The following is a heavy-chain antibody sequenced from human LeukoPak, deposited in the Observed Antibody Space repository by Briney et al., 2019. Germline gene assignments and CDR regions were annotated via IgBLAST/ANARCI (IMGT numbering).Heavy chain of an antibody. CDR1: GGTFRNYA. CDR2: IIPVLGTP. J-gene: IGHJ4*02. D-gene: IGHD5-24*01. CDR3: ASVEMASQLDY. V-gene: IGHV1-69*04. Sequence: EASVKVSCKASGGTFRNYAINWVRQAPGLGLEWMGRIIPVLGTPHYAHNFQGRVTITADRSMSTGYMELSSLRSDDTAVYYCASVEMASQLDYWGQGTLVTVSS.